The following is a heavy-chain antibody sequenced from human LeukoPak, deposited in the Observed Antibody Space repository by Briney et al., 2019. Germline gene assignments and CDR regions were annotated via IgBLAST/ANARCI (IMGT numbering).Heavy chain of an antibody. CDR2: ISSSSSYI. J-gene: IGHJ6*03. V-gene: IGHV3-21*01. Sequence: GGSLRLSCAASGFTFSSYSMNWVRQAPGKGLEWVSSISSSSSYIYYADSVKGRFTISRDNAKNSLYLQMNSLRAEDTAVYYCARANVEMATSKAYYYYYMDVWGKGTTVTVSS. CDR1: GFTFSSYS. D-gene: IGHD5-24*01. CDR3: ARANVEMATSKAYYYYYMDV.